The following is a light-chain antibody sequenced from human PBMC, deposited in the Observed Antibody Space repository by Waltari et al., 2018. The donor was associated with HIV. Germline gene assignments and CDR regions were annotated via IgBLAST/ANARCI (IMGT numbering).Light chain of an antibody. J-gene: IGLJ1*01. CDR3: SSRDISGDPRV. Sequence: SDELTQAPYVSVALGQTVRITCQGDSLKTNYATWYQQKPGQAPLVVLYGRNHRHAGIPDRFSASNSEKSDSLTFSENQAEDEVTYFCSSRDISGDPRVFGPGTRVGVL. CDR1: SLKTNY. V-gene: IGLV3-19*01. CDR2: GRN.